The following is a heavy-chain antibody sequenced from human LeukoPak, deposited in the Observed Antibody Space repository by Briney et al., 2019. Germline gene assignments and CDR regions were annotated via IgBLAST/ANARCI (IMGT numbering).Heavy chain of an antibody. V-gene: IGHV1-46*01. CDR3: ASAYSYGAWPFDY. Sequence: ASVKVSCKASGGTFSSYAISWVRQAPGQGLEWMGIINPSGGSTSNAQKFQGRVTMTRDTSTSTVYMELSSLRSEDTAVYYCASAYSYGAWPFDYWGQGTLVTVSS. CDR2: INPSGGST. CDR1: GGTFSSYA. J-gene: IGHJ4*02. D-gene: IGHD5-18*01.